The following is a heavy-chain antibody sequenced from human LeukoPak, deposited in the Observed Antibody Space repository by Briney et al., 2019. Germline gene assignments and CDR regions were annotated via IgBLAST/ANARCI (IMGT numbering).Heavy chain of an antibody. V-gene: IGHV4-59*01. J-gene: IGHJ4*02. CDR2: IYYSGSI. D-gene: IGHD3-22*01. Sequence: SETLSLTCTVSGGSISSYYWSWIRQPPGKGLEWIGYIYYSGSINYNPSLKSRVIISVDKSKNQFSLKLTSVTAADTAVYYCARGVGSGYTDYWGQGALVTVSS. CDR3: ARGVGSGYTDY. CDR1: GGSISSYY.